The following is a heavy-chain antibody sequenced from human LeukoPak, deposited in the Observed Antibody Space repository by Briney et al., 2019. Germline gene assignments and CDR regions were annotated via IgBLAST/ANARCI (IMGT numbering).Heavy chain of an antibody. V-gene: IGHV1-3*01. CDR1: GYTFTNYD. Sequence: GASVKVSCKTSGYTFTNYDINWVRQATGQGLEWMGWINAGNGNTKYSQKFQGRVTITRDTSASTAYMELSSLRSEDTAVYYCARVGGLAVAGKFDYWGQGTLVTVSS. CDR3: ARVGGLAVAGKFDY. D-gene: IGHD6-19*01. J-gene: IGHJ4*02. CDR2: INAGNGNT.